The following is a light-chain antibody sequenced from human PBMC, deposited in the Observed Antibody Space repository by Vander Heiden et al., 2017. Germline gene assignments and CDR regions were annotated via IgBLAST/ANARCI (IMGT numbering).Light chain of an antibody. J-gene: IGKJ2*01. CDR2: KVS. Sequence: DAVMTQSPLSLPVTLGQPASISCRSSQSLVYSDGNTYLNWFHQRPGQSPRRLNYKVSNRDSGVPDRFSGSVSGTDFILRISRVEAEDVGVYYCMQGTHWPYTFGQGTNLEIK. CDR3: MQGTHWPYT. CDR1: QSLVYSDGNTY. V-gene: IGKV2-30*01.